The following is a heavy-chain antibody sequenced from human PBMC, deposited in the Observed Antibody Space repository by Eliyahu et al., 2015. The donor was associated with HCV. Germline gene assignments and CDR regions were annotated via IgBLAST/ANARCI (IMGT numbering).Heavy chain of an antibody. CDR3: ARGNYDSSDHFHDVFAI. Sequence: EVQLVEAGGAXVQPGGSLRLSCAAXGFTFXTYWMSWVRQPPGGGLEWVANIKPDGSEKYTVDSVKGRFTISRDNAKNSLYLEMNNLRAEDTAVYYCARGNYDSSDHFHDVFAIWGQGTMVTVSS. J-gene: IGHJ3*02. CDR2: IKPDGSEK. D-gene: IGHD3-22*01. V-gene: IGHV3-7*01. CDR1: GFTFXTYW.